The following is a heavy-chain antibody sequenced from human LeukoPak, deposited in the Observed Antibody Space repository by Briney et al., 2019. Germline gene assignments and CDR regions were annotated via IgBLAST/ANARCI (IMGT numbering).Heavy chain of an antibody. CDR1: GFTFSRYW. Sequence: GRSLRLSCAVSGFTFSRYWMFWVRQAPGEGLVWVSRIASDVSDTTYADPVKGRFTLSRENAKNTLYLQMNSLRAESTAVYYSARVGVLEGGAAEFDYWGQGILVTVSS. CDR3: ARVGVLEGGAAEFDY. V-gene: IGHV3-74*01. CDR2: IASDVSDT. D-gene: IGHD6-13*01. J-gene: IGHJ4*02.